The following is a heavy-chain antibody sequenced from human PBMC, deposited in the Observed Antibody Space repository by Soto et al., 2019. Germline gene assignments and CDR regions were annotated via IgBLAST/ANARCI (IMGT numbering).Heavy chain of an antibody. CDR3: ARDVSSSIDR. Sequence: QVQLVQSGAEVKEPGASVKVSCKASGDTFTAYGFHWVRQAPGHRLEWMGWINAGNGDTKYSQKFQVRVTITRDTSANIAYMEMSSLRSEDTTVYYCARDVSSSIDRWGQGTLVTVSS. J-gene: IGHJ5*02. CDR2: INAGNGDT. D-gene: IGHD6-6*01. CDR1: GDTFTAYG. V-gene: IGHV1-3*01.